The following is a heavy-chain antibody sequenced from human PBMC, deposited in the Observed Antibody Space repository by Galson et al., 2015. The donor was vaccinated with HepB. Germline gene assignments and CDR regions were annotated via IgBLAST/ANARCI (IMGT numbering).Heavy chain of an antibody. CDR1: GFIFSIYA. CDR3: ARGNKFFYDSSGYRLDS. CDR2: MSYDGGIK. Sequence: SLRLSCAASGFIFSIYAMHWVRRAPGKGLEWVAVMSYDGGIKYYADSVKGRFTISRDNSKKTLYLQMNSLRAEATAVYYCARGNKFFYDSSGYRLDSWGRGTPLTVSS. J-gene: IGHJ4*02. D-gene: IGHD3-22*01. V-gene: IGHV3-30*04.